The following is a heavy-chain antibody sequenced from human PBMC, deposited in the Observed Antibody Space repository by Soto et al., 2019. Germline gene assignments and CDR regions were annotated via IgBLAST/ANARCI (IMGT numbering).Heavy chain of an antibody. Sequence: SETLSLTCTVSGGSISSSSYYWGWIRQPPGKGLEWIGSIYYSGSTYYNPSLKSRVTISVDTSKNQFSLKLSSVTAADTAVYYCARHPRYCSGGSCYSDYWGQGTLVTVSS. J-gene: IGHJ4*02. D-gene: IGHD2-15*01. V-gene: IGHV4-39*01. CDR3: ARHPRYCSGGSCYSDY. CDR2: IYYSGST. CDR1: GGSISSSSYY.